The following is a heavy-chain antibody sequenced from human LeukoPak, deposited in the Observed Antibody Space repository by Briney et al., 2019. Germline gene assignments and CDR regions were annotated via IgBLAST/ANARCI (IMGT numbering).Heavy chain of an antibody. CDR3: ARHTAMVVGLIDY. Sequence: SETLSLTCTVSGGSISSYYWSWTRQPPGKGLEWIGYIYYSGSTNYNPSLKSRVTISVDTSKNQFSLKLSSVTAADTAVYYCARHTAMVVGLIDYWGQGTLVTVSS. V-gene: IGHV4-59*01. CDR1: GGSISSYY. CDR2: IYYSGST. D-gene: IGHD5-18*01. J-gene: IGHJ4*02.